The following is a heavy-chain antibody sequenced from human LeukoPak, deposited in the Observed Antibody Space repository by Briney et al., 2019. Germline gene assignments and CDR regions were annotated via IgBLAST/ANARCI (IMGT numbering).Heavy chain of an antibody. CDR2: LYTSGST. D-gene: IGHD1-26*01. Sequence: SETLSLTCTVSGGSLSSYYWSWIRQPAGKGLECIWRLYTSGSTNYNPSLKSRVTMSVETSKNQFSPKLSSVSAANTAVYYCASSGSYALMDYWGQGNLVTVSS. V-gene: IGHV4-4*07. J-gene: IGHJ4*02. CDR1: GGSLSSYY. CDR3: ASSGSYALMDY.